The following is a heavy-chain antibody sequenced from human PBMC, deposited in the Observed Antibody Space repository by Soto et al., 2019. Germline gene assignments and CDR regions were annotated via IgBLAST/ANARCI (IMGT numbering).Heavy chain of an antibody. CDR1: GYTFTSYY. CDR2: INPSGGST. CDR3: ARAGIAVAGTALINYYYYYGMDV. J-gene: IGHJ6*02. V-gene: IGHV1-46*01. Sequence: ASVKVSCKASGYTFTSYYMHGVRQAPGQGLEWMGIINPSGGSTSYAQKFQGGVTMTRDTSTSTVYMELSSLRSEDTAVYYCARAGIAVAGTALINYYYYYGMDVWG. D-gene: IGHD6-19*01.